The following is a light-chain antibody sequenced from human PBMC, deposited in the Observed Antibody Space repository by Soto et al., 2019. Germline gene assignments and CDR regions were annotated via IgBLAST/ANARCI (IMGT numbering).Light chain of an antibody. CDR1: QGLSRF. CDR2: AAS. J-gene: IGKJ1*01. V-gene: IGKV1-9*01. Sequence: IQLTQSPSSLSASVGDRVTITCRASQGLSRFLAWYQQKPGKAPQLLIYAASSLQTGVPSRFSGSESGTDFTLTISSLQPEDFATYDCQQLNSHPWTFGQGTKVEI. CDR3: QQLNSHPWT.